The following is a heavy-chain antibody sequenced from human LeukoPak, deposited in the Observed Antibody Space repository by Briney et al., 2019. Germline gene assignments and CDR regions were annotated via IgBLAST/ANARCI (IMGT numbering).Heavy chain of an antibody. V-gene: IGHV4-59*01. CDR2: IYYSGST. CDR1: DGSISNYY. J-gene: IGHJ5*02. Sequence: SETLSLTCTVSDGSISNYYWTWIRQPPGKELEWIGYIYYSGSTKTNPSLKSRVTISVDTSKNQFSLKLSSVTAADTAVYFCARETLEGKFDPWGQGTLDTVSS. D-gene: IGHD1-1*01. CDR3: ARETLEGKFDP.